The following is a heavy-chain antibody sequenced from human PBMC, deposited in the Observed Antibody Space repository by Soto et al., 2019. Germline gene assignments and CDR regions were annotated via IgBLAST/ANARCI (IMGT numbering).Heavy chain of an antibody. Sequence: SVKVSCKASGGTFSSYTISWVRQAPGQGLEWMGRIIPILGIANYAQKFQGRVTITADKSTSTAYMELSSLRSEDTAVYYCARDNYITMIVVAPLGWFDPWGQGTLVTVS. CDR3: ARDNYITMIVVAPLGWFDP. V-gene: IGHV1-69*04. J-gene: IGHJ5*02. D-gene: IGHD3-22*01. CDR2: IIPILGIA. CDR1: GGTFSSYT.